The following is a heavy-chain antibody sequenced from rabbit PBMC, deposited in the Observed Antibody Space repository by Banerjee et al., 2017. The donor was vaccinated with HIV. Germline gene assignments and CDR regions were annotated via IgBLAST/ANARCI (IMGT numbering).Heavy chain of an antibody. CDR1: GFSFSSRHY. V-gene: IGHV1S40*01. D-gene: IGHD1-1*01. Sequence: QSLEESGGGLVQPEGSLTLTCTASGFSFSSRHYMCWVRQAPGKRLEWIACIYAGSSGTTYYASWAKGRFTISKASSTTVTLQMTSLTAADTATYFCARDQSIYVYARGSGYYTYGMDLWGQGTLVTVS. CDR2: IYAGSSGTT. CDR3: ARDQSIYVYARGSGYYTYGMDL. J-gene: IGHJ6*01.